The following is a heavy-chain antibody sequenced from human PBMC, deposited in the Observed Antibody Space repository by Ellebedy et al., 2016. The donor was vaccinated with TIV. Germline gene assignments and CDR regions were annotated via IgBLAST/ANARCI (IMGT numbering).Heavy chain of an antibody. D-gene: IGHD5-12*01. CDR1: GFTFSSFW. CDR2: INQDGSEE. Sequence: GGSLRLSCVGSGFTFSSFWMTWVRQAPGKGLEWVANINQDGSEEYYVDSVKGRFTISRDNAKNSLYLQMNSLRAEDTALYYCARFVATDHSPYFDYWGQGTLVTVSS. J-gene: IGHJ4*02. V-gene: IGHV3-7*03. CDR3: ARFVATDHSPYFDY.